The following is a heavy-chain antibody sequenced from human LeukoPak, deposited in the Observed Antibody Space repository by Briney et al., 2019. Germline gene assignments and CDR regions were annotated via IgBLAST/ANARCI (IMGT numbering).Heavy chain of an antibody. CDR2: IYYSGST. V-gene: IGHV4-59*01. CDR3: ARELESSSWSTIDY. CDR1: GGSISSYY. D-gene: IGHD6-13*01. J-gene: IGHJ4*02. Sequence: SETLSLTCTVSGGSISSYYWSWIWQPPGKGLEWIGYIYYSGSTNYNPSLKSRVTISVDTSKNQFSLKLSSVTAADTAVYYCARELESSSWSTIDYWGQGTLVTVSS.